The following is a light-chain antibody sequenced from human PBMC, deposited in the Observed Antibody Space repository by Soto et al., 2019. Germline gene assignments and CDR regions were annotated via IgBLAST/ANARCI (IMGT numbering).Light chain of an antibody. CDR2: GAS. CDR1: QSINTF. V-gene: IGKV1-39*01. CDR3: QQTYTSRPWT. Sequence: DIQVTQSPSSLSASVGDRVTITCRASQSINTFLNSSQQRPGKAPNLLIYGASNLQSGVPSRFSGSGSGTDFTLTISSLQPEDFATYYCQQTYTSRPWTFGRGTKVEIK. J-gene: IGKJ1*01.